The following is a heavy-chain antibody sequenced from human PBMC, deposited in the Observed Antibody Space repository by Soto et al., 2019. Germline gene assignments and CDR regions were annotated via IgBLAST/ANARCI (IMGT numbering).Heavy chain of an antibody. CDR1: GFSLSTGGVG. CDR3: AHSRCGGDCLQSYSSHYYYGMDV. V-gene: IGHV2-5*02. J-gene: IGHJ6*02. D-gene: IGHD2-21*02. CDR2: IYWDDDK. Sequence: QITLKESGPSLVKPTQTLTLTCTFSGFSLSTGGVGVCWIRQPPGKALEWLALIYWDDDKRYSPSLRSRLTVTKDTSKNQVVLTMPNMDPVDTATYYCAHSRCGGDCLQSYSSHYYYGMDVWGQGTTVTVSS.